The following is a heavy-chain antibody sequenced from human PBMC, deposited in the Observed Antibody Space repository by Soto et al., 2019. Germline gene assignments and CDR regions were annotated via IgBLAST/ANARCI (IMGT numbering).Heavy chain of an antibody. CDR3: ARHPEDYYYYGMDV. J-gene: IGHJ6*02. CDR1: GYSCTSYW. V-gene: IGHV5-51*01. CDR2: IYPGDSDT. Sequence: GEFQRISCKGSGYSCTSYWVGWVSKMTGKGLEWMGIIYPGDSDTRYSPSFQGQVTISADKSISTAYLQWSSLKASDTAMYYCARHPEDYYYYGMDVWGQGTTVTVSS.